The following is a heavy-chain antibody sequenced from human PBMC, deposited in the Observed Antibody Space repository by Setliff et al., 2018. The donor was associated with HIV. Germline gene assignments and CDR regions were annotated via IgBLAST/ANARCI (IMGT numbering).Heavy chain of an antibody. J-gene: IGHJ2*01. CDR3: ARDEAIEGALTYFDL. Sequence: GGSLRLSCAASGFTFSSYWMHWVRQAPGKGLVWVSRINSDGSITSYADSVKGRFTISRDNARNSLYLQMNSLRVEDTAVYYCARDEAIEGALTYFDLWGRGTLVTVSS. V-gene: IGHV3-74*01. CDR1: GFTFSSYW. D-gene: IGHD1-26*01. CDR2: INSDGSIT.